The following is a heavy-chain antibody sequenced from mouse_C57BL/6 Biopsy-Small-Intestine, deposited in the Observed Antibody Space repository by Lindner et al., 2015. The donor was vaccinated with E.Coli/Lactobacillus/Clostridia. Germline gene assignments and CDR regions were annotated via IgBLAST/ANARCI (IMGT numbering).Heavy chain of an antibody. CDR3: ARNYDWYFDV. D-gene: IGHD2-4*01. Sequence: LQESGPGLVKPSQTVFLTCTVTGISITTGNYRWSWIRQFPGNKLEWIGYMYYSGTITYNPSLTSRATITRDTPKNQFFLEMNSLTAEDTATYYCARNYDWYFDVWGTGTTVTVSS. J-gene: IGHJ1*03. CDR1: GISITTGNYR. CDR2: MYYSGTI. V-gene: IGHV3-5*01.